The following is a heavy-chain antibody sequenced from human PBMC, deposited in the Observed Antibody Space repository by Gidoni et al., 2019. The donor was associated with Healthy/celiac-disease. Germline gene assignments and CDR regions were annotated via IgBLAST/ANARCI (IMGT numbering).Heavy chain of an antibody. CDR1: GVTVSRNY. CDR3: ARDSLIGYYYYGMDV. CDR2: IYSGGST. J-gene: IGHJ6*02. V-gene: IGHV3-53*02. D-gene: IGHD3-16*01. Sequence: EVQLVETGGGLIQPGGSLRLSCAASGVTVSRNYMSWVRQAPGKGLEWVSVIYSGGSTYYAAYVKGRFTISRDNSKHTLHLQMNSLRAEDTAVYYFARDSLIGYYYYGMDVWGQGTTVTVSS.